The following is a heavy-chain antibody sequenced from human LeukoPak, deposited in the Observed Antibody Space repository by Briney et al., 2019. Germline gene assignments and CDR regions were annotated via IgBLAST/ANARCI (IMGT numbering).Heavy chain of an antibody. CDR1: GYTFTGYY. D-gene: IGHD6-19*01. V-gene: IGHV1-2*06. CDR3: ARTPIRGQWLVGFDY. J-gene: IGHJ4*02. CDR2: INPNSGGT. Sequence: ASVKVFCKASGYTFTGYYMHWVRQAPGQGLEWMGRINPNSGGTKYAQKFQGRVTMTRDTSISTAYMELSRLRSDDTAVYYCARTPIRGQWLVGFDYWGQGTLVTVSS.